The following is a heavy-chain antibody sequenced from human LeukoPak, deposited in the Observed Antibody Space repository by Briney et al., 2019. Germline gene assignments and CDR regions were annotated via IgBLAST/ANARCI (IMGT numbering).Heavy chain of an antibody. D-gene: IGHD2-15*01. CDR1: GYSFISYW. Sequence: GESLLIPCKGSGYSFISYWIGWVGHMPGTGLEWMGTTYRGDSDTRYNPSFQSHLNISAVNSTSNPYLQRSSMKASDNAMYYCARARVSGGSFPSFYYYSMDVWGQRTTFTVSS. J-gene: IGHJ6*02. V-gene: IGHV5-51*01. CDR2: TYRGDSDT. CDR3: ARARVSGGSFPSFYYYSMDV.